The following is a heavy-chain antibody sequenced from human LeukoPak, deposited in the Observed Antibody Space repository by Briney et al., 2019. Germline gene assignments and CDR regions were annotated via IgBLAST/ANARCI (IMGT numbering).Heavy chain of an antibody. CDR2: IYRGGGT. J-gene: IGHJ4*02. CDR1: GFTVSSNY. V-gene: IGHV3-53*01. CDR3: ASERWQQPDY. D-gene: IGHD6-13*01. Sequence: GGSLRLSCAASGFTVSSNYMSWVRQAPGKGLEWVSVIYRGGGTYYADSVKGRFIISRDDSKNTLSLQMNSLRAEDTAVYYCASERWQQPDYWGQGTLVTVSS.